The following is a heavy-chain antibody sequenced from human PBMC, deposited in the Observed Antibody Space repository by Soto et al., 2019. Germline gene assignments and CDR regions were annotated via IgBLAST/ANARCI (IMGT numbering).Heavy chain of an antibody. CDR3: ASMGYHYGSGSYPLDY. J-gene: IGHJ4*02. CDR2: INHSGST. CDR1: RRSFIGYY. D-gene: IGHD3-10*01. Sequence: PSETLSLTCAIDRRSFIGYYWRWIHQPPGKGLEWIGEINHSGSTNYNPSLKSRVTISVDTSKNQFSLKLSSVTAADTAVYYCASMGYHYGSGSYPLDYWGQGTLVTVS. V-gene: IGHV4-34*01.